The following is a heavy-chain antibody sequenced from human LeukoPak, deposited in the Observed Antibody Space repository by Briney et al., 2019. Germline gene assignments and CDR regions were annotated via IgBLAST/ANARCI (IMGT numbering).Heavy chain of an antibody. V-gene: IGHV3-30*18. Sequence: GRSLRLSCAASGFTSSSYGMHWVRQAPGKGLEWVAVISYDGSNKYYADSVKGRFTISRDNSKNTLYLQMNSLRAEDTAVYYCAKERIVVVPAAFDYWGQGTLVTVSS. J-gene: IGHJ4*02. CDR3: AKERIVVVPAAFDY. CDR2: ISYDGSNK. CDR1: GFTSSSYG. D-gene: IGHD2-2*01.